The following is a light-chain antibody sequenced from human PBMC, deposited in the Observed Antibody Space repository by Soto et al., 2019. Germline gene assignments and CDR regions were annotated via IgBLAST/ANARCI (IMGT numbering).Light chain of an antibody. J-gene: IGKJ1*01. Sequence: IVLTQSHGPLSLSPWERSPFSCSASQSVSSTYLAWYQQKPGQAPRRLIYGASSRATGIPDRFSGSGSGTDFTLTISRLEPEDFAVYYCQQSYSSPRTFGQGTKVDIK. V-gene: IGKV3-20*01. CDR2: GAS. CDR1: QSVSSTY. CDR3: QQSYSSPRT.